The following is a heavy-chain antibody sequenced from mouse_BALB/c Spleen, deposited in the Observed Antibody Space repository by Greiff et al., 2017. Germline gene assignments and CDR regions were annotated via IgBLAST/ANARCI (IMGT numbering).Heavy chain of an antibody. CDR2: ISSGGSYT. V-gene: IGHV5-6-4*01. D-gene: IGHD2-1*01. Sequence: EVQVVESGGGLVKPGGSLKLSCAASGFTFSSSTMSWVRQTPEKRLEWVATISSGGSYTYYPDSVKGRFTISRDNAKNTLYLQMSSLKSEDTAMYYCTRDLLSDAMDYWGQGTSVTVSS. CDR1: GFTFSSST. J-gene: IGHJ4*01. CDR3: TRDLLSDAMDY.